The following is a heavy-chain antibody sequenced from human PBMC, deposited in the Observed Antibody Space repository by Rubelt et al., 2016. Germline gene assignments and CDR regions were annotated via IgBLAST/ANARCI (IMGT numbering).Heavy chain of an antibody. D-gene: IGHD3-22*01. CDR3: ARHVSGGYYPY. V-gene: IGHV4-39*01. J-gene: IGHJ4*02. CDR1: GGSISSTGYY. CDR2: IFYSGST. Sequence: QLQLQESGPGLVKPSETLSLTCTVSGGSISSTGYYWGWIRQPPGKGLEWIGSIFYSGSTFYNPSLKSRVTISVDTSKNQFSLKLSSVTAADTAVYYCARHVSGGYYPYWGQGTLVTVSS.